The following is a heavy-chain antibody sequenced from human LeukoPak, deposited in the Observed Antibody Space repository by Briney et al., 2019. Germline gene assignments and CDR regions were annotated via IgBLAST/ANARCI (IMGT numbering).Heavy chain of an antibody. CDR1: GFTFSSYS. J-gene: IGHJ4*02. CDR2: ISSSSGNI. V-gene: IGHV3-48*01. CDR3: ARDSDLTYYDILTGYLGTFDY. Sequence: TGGSLRLSCAASGFTFSSYSMNWVRQAPGKGLEWVSYISSSSGNIYYADSVKGRFTISRDNAKTSLYLQMNSLRAEDTAVYYCARDSDLTYYDILTGYLGTFDYWGQGTLVTVSS. D-gene: IGHD3-9*01.